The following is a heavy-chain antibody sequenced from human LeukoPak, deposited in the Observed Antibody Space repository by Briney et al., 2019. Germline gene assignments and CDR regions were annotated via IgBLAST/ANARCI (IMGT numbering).Heavy chain of an antibody. J-gene: IGHJ4*02. D-gene: IGHD3/OR15-3a*01. V-gene: IGHV1-58*02. CDR1: EFAFTSSA. CDR2: IVVGSGDT. Sequence: ASVKVSCKASEFAFTSSAMQWVRQARGQRLEWIGWIVVGSGDTDYAQKFQERVTITRDMSTGTAYMELSSLRSEDTAVYYCASRGLVPTGYFDYWGQGTLVTVSS. CDR3: ASRGLVPTGYFDY.